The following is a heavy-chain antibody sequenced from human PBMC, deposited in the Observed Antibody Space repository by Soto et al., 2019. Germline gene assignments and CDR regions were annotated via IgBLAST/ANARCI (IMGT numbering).Heavy chain of an antibody. Sequence: EVQLVESGGGLVQPGGSLRLSCAASGFTFSSYSMNWVRQAPGKGLEWVSYISSSSSTIYYADSVKGRFTISRDNAKNSLYLQMNSLRAEDTAVYYCALRKTGSFFDYWGQGTLVTVSS. J-gene: IGHJ4*02. V-gene: IGHV3-48*01. D-gene: IGHD3-10*01. CDR3: ALRKTGSFFDY. CDR1: GFTFSSYS. CDR2: ISSSSSTI.